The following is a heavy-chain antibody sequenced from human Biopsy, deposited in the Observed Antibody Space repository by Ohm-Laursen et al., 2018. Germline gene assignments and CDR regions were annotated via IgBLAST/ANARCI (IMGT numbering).Heavy chain of an antibody. V-gene: IGHV1-24*01. CDR3: ARDRIGGRGDPPDH. J-gene: IGHJ4*02. Sequence: ASVKVSCKVSGYTLSESSMHWVRQTPGKGLEWMGGFAPEDGKTFYAQNFQGRVTMTRDTSTTTVYMELSSLRSEDTAVYYCARDRIGGRGDPPDHWGQGTLVTVSS. CDR2: FAPEDGKT. CDR1: GYTLSESS. D-gene: IGHD3-10*01.